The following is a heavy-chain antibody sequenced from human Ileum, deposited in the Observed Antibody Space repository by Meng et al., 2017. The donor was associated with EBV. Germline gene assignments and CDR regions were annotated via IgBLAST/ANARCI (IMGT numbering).Heavy chain of an antibody. CDR3: ASNGAFSLDH. V-gene: IGHV4-4*02. J-gene: IGHJ4*02. D-gene: IGHD2-8*01. CDR2: IHHTRGP. CDR1: GDSISNEHW. Sequence: QVPLEESGPGRVGPSGPLSLTGSVSGDSISNEHWWSWVRQSPGKGLEWIGEIHHTRGPNYNPSLKSRVIISVDKSNNHFSLRLSAVTAADTAVYYCASNGAFSLDHWGQGTLVTVSS.